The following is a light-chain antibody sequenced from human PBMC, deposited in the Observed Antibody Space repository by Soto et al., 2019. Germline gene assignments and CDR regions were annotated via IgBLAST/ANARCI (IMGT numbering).Light chain of an antibody. V-gene: IGKV3-20*01. Sequence: TVFTQGPWIPLFSPGERATPSCRAIRSVSSSYLAWYQQKPGQAPRLLIYGASSRAIGIPDRFSGTGSGTDFTLTISRLDPEDFAVYFCQQYGRSPRTFGQGTKVDIK. CDR1: RSVSSSY. J-gene: IGKJ1*01. CDR3: QQYGRSPRT. CDR2: GAS.